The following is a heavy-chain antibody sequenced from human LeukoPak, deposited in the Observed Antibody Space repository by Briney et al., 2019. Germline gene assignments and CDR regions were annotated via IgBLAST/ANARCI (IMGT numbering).Heavy chain of an antibody. CDR2: IIPIFGTA. Sequence: SVKVSCKASGGTFISYAISWVRQAPGQGLEWMGGIIPIFGTANYAQKFQGRVTITADESTSTAYMELSSLRSEDTAVYYCARDFPVAPQAFDIWGQGTMVTVSS. V-gene: IGHV1-69*13. D-gene: IGHD2-15*01. J-gene: IGHJ3*02. CDR3: ARDFPVAPQAFDI. CDR1: GGTFISYA.